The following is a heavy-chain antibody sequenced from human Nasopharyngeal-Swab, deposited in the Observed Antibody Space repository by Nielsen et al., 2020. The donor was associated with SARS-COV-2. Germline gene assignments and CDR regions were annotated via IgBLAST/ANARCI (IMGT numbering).Heavy chain of an antibody. D-gene: IGHD2-2*02. Sequence: SETLSLTCTVSGGSISTNSYYWGWVRQPPGKGLEWIGSIYYSGSTYYNPSLKSRVTISVDTSKNQFSLRLTSVTAADTAVYYCARASGYCSSTSCYTGAFDIWGQGTMVTVSS. J-gene: IGHJ3*02. CDR3: ARASGYCSSTSCYTGAFDI. CDR1: GGSISTNSYY. V-gene: IGHV4-39*01. CDR2: IYYSGST.